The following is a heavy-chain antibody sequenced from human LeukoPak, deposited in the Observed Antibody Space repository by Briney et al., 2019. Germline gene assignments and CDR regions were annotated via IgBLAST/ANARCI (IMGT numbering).Heavy chain of an antibody. Sequence: EASVKVSCKASGYTFTGYYMHWVRQAPGQGLEWMGWINPNSGGTIYAQKFQGRVTMTRDTSISTVYMELSRLRSDDTAVYYCARDNYMPKFDPWGQGTLVTVSS. CDR1: GYTFTGYY. CDR3: ARDNYMPKFDP. D-gene: IGHD4-11*01. CDR2: INPNSGGT. V-gene: IGHV1-2*02. J-gene: IGHJ5*02.